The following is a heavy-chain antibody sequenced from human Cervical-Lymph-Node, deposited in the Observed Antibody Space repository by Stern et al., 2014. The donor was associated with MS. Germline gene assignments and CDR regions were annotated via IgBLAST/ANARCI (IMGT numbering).Heavy chain of an antibody. D-gene: IGHD3-3*01. CDR2: IYPGDSDP. CDR1: GYSFSSYW. V-gene: IGHV5-51*01. J-gene: IGHJ3*02. Sequence: EVQLVESGAEVKKAGESLKISCKGSGYSFSSYWIGWVRQMPGQGLEWMGIIYPGDSDPRYSPGFPGQVPISVDTSLRTAYLQWSSLKATDTAIYYCARNGGYYRDAFDIWGQGTMVTVSS. CDR3: ARNGGYYRDAFDI.